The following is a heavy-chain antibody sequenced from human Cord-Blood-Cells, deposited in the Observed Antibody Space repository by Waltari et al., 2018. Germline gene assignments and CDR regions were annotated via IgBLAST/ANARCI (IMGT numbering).Heavy chain of an antibody. D-gene: IGHD3-3*01. V-gene: IGHV4-34*01. CDR1: GGSFSGYY. CDR3: ARGSLYYDVWSGYYYYFDY. J-gene: IGHJ4*02. Sequence: QVQLQQWGAGLLKPSETLSLTCAVYGGSFSGYYWSWIRQPQGKGLEWIGEINHSGSTNYNPTLKSRVTISVDTSKNQFSLKLSSVTAADTAVYYFARGSLYYDVWSGYYYYFDYWGQGTLVTVSS. CDR2: INHSGST.